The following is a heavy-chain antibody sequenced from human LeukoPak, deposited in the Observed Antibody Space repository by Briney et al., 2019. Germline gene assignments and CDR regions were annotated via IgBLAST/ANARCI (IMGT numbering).Heavy chain of an antibody. J-gene: IGHJ4*02. Sequence: PSETLSLTCTVSGGSISSFYWNWIRQPPGKGLEWIGYIYYSGTTNYNPPLKRGVTTSENTTKNQFPRKRTSVTAADTAVYYCARERPYDILTGSLIFDYWGQGTLVTVSS. CDR3: ARERPYDILTGSLIFDY. CDR2: IYYSGTT. CDR1: GGSISSFY. D-gene: IGHD3-9*01. V-gene: IGHV4-59*01.